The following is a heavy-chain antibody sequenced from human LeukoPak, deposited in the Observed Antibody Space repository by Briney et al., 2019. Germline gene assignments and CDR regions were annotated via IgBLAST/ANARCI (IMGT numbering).Heavy chain of an antibody. CDR3: ATSLARYCSSISCYAMDQ. CDR2: IWYDGSTK. Sequence: PGRSQRLSCAASGFIFSTYGMHWVRQAPGKGLEWVAVIWYDGSTKYYADSVKGRFTISRDNSKNTLYLQMNSLRVEDTAVYYCATSLARYCSSISCYAMDQGGQGTLVTVSA. CDR1: GFIFSTYG. J-gene: IGHJ4*02. V-gene: IGHV3-33*01. D-gene: IGHD2-2*01.